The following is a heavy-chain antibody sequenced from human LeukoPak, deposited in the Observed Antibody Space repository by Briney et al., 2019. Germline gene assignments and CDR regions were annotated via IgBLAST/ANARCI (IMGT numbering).Heavy chain of an antibody. Sequence: PGGSLRLSCAASGFTFDDYGMSWVRQAPGKGLEWASGINWNGGSTGYADSVKGRFTISRDNAKNSLYLQMNSLRAEDTALYYCARDGPWGGGATKEAFDIWGQGTMVTVSS. D-gene: IGHD1-26*01. CDR3: ARDGPWGGGATKEAFDI. CDR1: GFTFDDYG. V-gene: IGHV3-20*04. J-gene: IGHJ3*02. CDR2: INWNGGST.